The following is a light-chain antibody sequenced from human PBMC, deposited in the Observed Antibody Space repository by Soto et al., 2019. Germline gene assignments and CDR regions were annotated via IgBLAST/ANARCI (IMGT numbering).Light chain of an antibody. CDR2: LAS. CDR1: QGISNF. Sequence: DIQMTQSPSSLSASVGDRVTISCRASQGISNFVAWYQQKPGKVPKLLIYLASTLQSGVPSRCSGSGSGTDFTLAISSLQPEDVATYYCQKYNSSPLTFGGGTKVEIK. V-gene: IGKV1-27*01. CDR3: QKYNSSPLT. J-gene: IGKJ4*01.